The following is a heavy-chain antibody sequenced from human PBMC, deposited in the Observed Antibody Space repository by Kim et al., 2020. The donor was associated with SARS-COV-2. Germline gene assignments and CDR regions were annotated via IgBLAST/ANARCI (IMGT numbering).Heavy chain of an antibody. D-gene: IGHD3-10*01. Sequence: SETLSLTCAVYGGSFSGYYWSWIRQPPGKGLEWIGEINHSGSTNYNPSLKSRVTISVDTSKNQFSLKLSSVTAADTAVYYCARGRGYGSGSYYRRGSYFDYWGQGTLVTVSS. CDR2: INHSGST. CDR1: GGSFSGYY. J-gene: IGHJ4*02. CDR3: ARGRGYGSGSYYRRGSYFDY. V-gene: IGHV4-34*01.